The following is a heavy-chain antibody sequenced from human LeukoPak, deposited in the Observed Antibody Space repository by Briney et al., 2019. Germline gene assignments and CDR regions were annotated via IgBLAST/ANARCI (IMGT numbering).Heavy chain of an antibody. CDR1: GFSLSSNA. D-gene: IGHD4-23*01. Sequence: GGSLRLSCAASGFSLSSNAMSWVRQAPGKGPEWVSAISRDTTYYADSVKGRFTISRDNSKNTLYLQMNSLRAEDTAVYYCAKDSDYGGNFNWFDPWGQGTLVTVSS. J-gene: IGHJ5*02. CDR3: AKDSDYGGNFNWFDP. CDR2: ISRDTT. V-gene: IGHV3-23*01.